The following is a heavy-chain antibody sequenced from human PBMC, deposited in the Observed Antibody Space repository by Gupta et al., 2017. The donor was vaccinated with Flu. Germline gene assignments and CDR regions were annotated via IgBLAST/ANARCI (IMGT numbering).Heavy chain of an antibody. CDR1: GGSSNSWRYY. Sequence: QLRLLVSGPGVVKPSESLSLTCAVSGGSSNSWRYYWAWLRQSPGKGLEWIGSIYQRGVTYYNTTLNSRVTFSMDTSSKQITLRLSSVTAADTAVYTRARDDSQVNSGRYFVRRNWLDPWGPGTLVTVSS. V-gene: IGHV4-39*02. D-gene: IGHD3-9*01. CDR2: IYQRGVT. J-gene: IGHJ5*02. CDR3: ARDDSQVNSGRYFVRRNWLDP.